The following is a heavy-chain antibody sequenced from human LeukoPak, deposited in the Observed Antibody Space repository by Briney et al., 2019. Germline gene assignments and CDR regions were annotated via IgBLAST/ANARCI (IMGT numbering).Heavy chain of an antibody. V-gene: IGHV3-53*04. CDR2: IYSGGST. CDR1: GFTVSSNY. J-gene: IGHJ4*02. CDR3: ARGGDSIAALSSPSFDY. D-gene: IGHD6-6*01. Sequence: GGSLRLSCAASGFTVSSNYMSWVRQAPGKGLEWVSVIYSGGSTYYADSVKGRFTISRHNSKSTLYLQMNSLRAEDTAAYYCARGGDSIAALSSPSFDYWGQGTLVTVSS.